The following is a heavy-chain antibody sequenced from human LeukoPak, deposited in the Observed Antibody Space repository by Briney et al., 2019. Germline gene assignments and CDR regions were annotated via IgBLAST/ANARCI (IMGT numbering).Heavy chain of an antibody. Sequence: GGSLRLSCAASGFTFSDYNMRWIRQAPGKGLEWVSSISRSGSTKYYADSVKGRFTISRDNAKNSLFLQMNSLRAEDKAVYYCARVLWYCSGGNCYSGGLGYMDVWGKGTTVTISS. V-gene: IGHV3-11*01. CDR3: ARVLWYCSGGNCYSGGLGYMDV. CDR2: ISRSGSTK. D-gene: IGHD2-15*01. CDR1: GFTFSDYN. J-gene: IGHJ6*03.